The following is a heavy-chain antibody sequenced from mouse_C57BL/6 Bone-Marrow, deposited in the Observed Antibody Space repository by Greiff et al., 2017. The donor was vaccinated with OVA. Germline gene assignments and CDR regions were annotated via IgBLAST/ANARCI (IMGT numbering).Heavy chain of an antibody. CDR2: IDPSDSYT. D-gene: IGHD2-3*01. Sequence: QVQLQQPGAELVRPGPSVKLSCKASGYTFTSYWMHWVKQRPGQGLEWIGVIDPSDSYTNYNQKFKGKATLTVDTSSSTAYMQLSSLTSEDSAVYYCARDGRAWFAYWGQGTLVTVSA. CDR1: GYTFTSYW. J-gene: IGHJ3*01. V-gene: IGHV1-59*01. CDR3: ARDGRAWFAY.